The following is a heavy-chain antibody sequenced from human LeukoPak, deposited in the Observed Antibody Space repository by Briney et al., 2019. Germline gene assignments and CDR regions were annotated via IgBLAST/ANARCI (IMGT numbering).Heavy chain of an antibody. CDR1: GDTLTELY. CDR3: AAEGQRLLGY. Sequence: ASVSVSCKVYGDTLTELYTHWVRQAPGKGLEWMGGFDPEHGEAIYAQTFQGRITMTEDTSTDTAYMELSSLTSDDTAVYYCAAEGQRLLGYWGQGTLVTVSS. CDR2: FDPEHGEA. D-gene: IGHD3-10*01. J-gene: IGHJ4*02. V-gene: IGHV1-24*01.